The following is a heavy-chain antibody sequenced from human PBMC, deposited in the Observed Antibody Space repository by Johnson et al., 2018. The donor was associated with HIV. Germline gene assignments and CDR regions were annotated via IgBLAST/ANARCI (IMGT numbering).Heavy chain of an antibody. V-gene: IGHV3-7*03. Sequence: VQLVESGGGLVQPGGSLRLSCAASGFTFSSYWMSWVRQAPGKGLEWVANIKQDGSEKYYVDSVKGRFTISRDNAKNSLYLQMNSLRAEDTALYYCAKLGVVQAFDIWGQGTMVTVSS. J-gene: IGHJ3*02. CDR3: AKLGVVQAFDI. CDR2: IKQDGSEK. CDR1: GFTFSSYW. D-gene: IGHD3-3*01.